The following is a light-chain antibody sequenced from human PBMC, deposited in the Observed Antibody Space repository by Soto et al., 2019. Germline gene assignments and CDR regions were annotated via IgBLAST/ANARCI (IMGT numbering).Light chain of an antibody. CDR1: QSVSSSY. J-gene: IGKJ1*01. CDR3: QQYGSSPGT. Sequence: EIVLTQSPGTLSLSPGASATLSCRASQSVSSSYLAWYQQKPGQAPRLVIYGASSRATGIPDRFSGSGSGTDFTLTISRLEPEDFAVYYCQQYGSSPGTFGQGTKVEIK. CDR2: GAS. V-gene: IGKV3-20*01.